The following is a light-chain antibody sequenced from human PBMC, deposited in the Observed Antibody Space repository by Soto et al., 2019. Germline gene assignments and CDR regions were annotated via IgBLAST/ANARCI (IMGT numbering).Light chain of an antibody. CDR2: DAS. CDR3: QQYKSYSLT. Sequence: DIRMTQSPSTLSASVGDIVTITCRASQSISSWLAWYQQKPGKAPKLLIYDASSLESGVPSRFSGSGSGTDFTLTISSLQPDDLATYYCQQYKSYSLTFRGGPNVEL. V-gene: IGKV1-5*01. CDR1: QSISSW. J-gene: IGKJ4*01.